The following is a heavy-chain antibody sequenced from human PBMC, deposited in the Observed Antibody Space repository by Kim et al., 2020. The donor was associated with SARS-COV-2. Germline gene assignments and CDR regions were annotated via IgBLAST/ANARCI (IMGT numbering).Heavy chain of an antibody. CDR3: TIEAYDSSDPQPY. J-gene: IGHJ4*02. Sequence: GGSLRLSCSTSGFTFGEYTMSWFRQAPGKGLEWVGAIRRKDYGGTTKYASSVKGRFTISRADSKHIAYLQMDSLKTEDTAMYYCTIEAYDSSDPQPYCGQGTLVTLFS. CDR1: GFTFGEYT. D-gene: IGHD3-22*01. CDR2: IRRKDYGGTT. V-gene: IGHV3-49*03.